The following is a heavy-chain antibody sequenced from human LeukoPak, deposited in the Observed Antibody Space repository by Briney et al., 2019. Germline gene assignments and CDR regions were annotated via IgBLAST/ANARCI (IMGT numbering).Heavy chain of an antibody. CDR1: GYTFTGYY. D-gene: IGHD2-2*01. V-gene: IGHV1-2*04. J-gene: IGHJ6*02. Sequence: ASVKVSCKASGYTFTGYYMHWVRQAPGQGLEWMGWINPNSGGTNYAQKFQGWVTMTRDTSISTAYMELSRLRSDDTAVYYCARDLPPYCSSTSCYYGMDVWGQGTTVTVSS. CDR3: ARDLPPYCSSTSCYYGMDV. CDR2: INPNSGGT.